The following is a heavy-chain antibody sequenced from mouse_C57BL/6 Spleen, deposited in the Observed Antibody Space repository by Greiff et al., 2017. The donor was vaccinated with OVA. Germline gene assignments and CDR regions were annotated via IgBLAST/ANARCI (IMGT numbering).Heavy chain of an antibody. Sequence: QVQQKESGPGLVAPSQSLSITCTVSGFSLTSYGVSWVRQPPGKGLEWLGVIWGDGSTNYNSARISRLSISKDNSKSQVFLIPHTLQTDDTTTFFCAIDGYDYAMDYWGQGTSVTVSS. CDR1: GFSLTSYG. D-gene: IGHD2-2*01. J-gene: IGHJ4*01. V-gene: IGHV2-3*01. CDR2: IWGDGST. CDR3: AIDGYDYAMDY.